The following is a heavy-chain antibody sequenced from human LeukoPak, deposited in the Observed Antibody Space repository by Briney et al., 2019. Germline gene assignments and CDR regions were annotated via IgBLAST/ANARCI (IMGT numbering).Heavy chain of an antibody. CDR1: GYTLTELS. CDR2: ISSSSSYI. CDR3: ARCTTGKTFGSLREIKKSREIDY. J-gene: IGHJ4*02. D-gene: IGHD1-1*01. Sequence: ASVKVSCKVSGYTLTELSMNWVRQAPGKGLEWVSSISSSSSYIHYADSVRGRFTISRDNAKNSLFLQMNSLRGEDTAVYYCARCTTGKTFGSLREIKKSREIDYWGQGTLVTVSS. V-gene: IGHV3-21*01.